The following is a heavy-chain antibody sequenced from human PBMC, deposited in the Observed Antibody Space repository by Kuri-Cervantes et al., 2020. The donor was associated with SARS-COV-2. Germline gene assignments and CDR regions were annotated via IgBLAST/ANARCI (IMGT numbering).Heavy chain of an antibody. CDR2: ISSSSSYI. Sequence: GGSLRLSCAASGFTFSSYSMNWVRQAPGKGLEWVSSISSSSSYIYYADSVKGRFTISRDNAKNSLYLQMNSLRAEDTAVYYCARAGDYDYVWGSYRYDYFDYWGQGTLVTVSS. V-gene: IGHV3-21*01. D-gene: IGHD3-16*02. J-gene: IGHJ4*02. CDR3: ARAGDYDYVWGSYRYDYFDY. CDR1: GFTFSSYS.